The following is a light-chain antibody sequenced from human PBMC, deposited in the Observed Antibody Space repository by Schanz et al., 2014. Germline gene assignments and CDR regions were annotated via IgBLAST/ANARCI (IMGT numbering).Light chain of an antibody. V-gene: IGKV1-5*03. J-gene: IGKJ3*01. CDR2: KTS. CDR3: QQSYSAPFT. CDR1: QSITNW. Sequence: DIQLTQSPSTLSASVGDRVTITCRASQSITNWLAWYQQKPGKAPKVVIYKTSTLESGVPSRFSGFESGTDFTLTISSLQPEDFATYYCQQSYSAPFTFGPGTKVDIK.